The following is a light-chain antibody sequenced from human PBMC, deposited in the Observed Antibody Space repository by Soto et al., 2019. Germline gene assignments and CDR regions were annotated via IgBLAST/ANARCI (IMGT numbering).Light chain of an antibody. CDR1: SSDVGGYNY. CDR3: SSYTGSSSPV. V-gene: IGLV2-14*01. Sequence: QSALTQPASVSGSPGQSITISCTGTSSDVGGYNYVSWYQHHPGKAPKLMIYEVSNRPSGVSNRFSGSKSGNTASLTISGFQAEDEAEYYCSSYTGSSSPVFGGGAKLTVL. J-gene: IGLJ3*02. CDR2: EVS.